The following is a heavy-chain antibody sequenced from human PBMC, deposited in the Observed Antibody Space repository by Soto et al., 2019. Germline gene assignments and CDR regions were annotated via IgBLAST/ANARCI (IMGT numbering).Heavy chain of an antibody. CDR1: GGSISSGGYS. Sequence: PLSLTCDVSGGSISSGGYSWSWIRQPPGKGLEWIGYIYHSGSTYYNPSLKSRVTISVDRSKNQFPLKLTSVTAADTAVYYCARVPDRWGQGTLVTVSS. V-gene: IGHV4-30-2*01. CDR3: ARVPDR. J-gene: IGHJ5*02. D-gene: IGHD2-2*01. CDR2: IYHSGST.